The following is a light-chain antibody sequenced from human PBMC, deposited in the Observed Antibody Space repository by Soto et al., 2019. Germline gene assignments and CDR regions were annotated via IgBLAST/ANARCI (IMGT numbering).Light chain of an antibody. Sequence: DIPMTQSPSTLSASVGDRVTITCRASQSISSWLAWYQQKPGKAPNLLIYKASSLESGVPSRFSGSGSGTEFTLTISSLQPDDFATYYCQQYNSSPTFGQGTKVEIK. CDR2: KAS. CDR1: QSISSW. CDR3: QQYNSSPT. J-gene: IGKJ1*01. V-gene: IGKV1-5*03.